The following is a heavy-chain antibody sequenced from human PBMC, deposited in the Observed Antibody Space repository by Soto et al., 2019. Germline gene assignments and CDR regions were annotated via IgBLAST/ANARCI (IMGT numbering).Heavy chain of an antibody. CDR1: GFTFSSYA. CDR3: TTSSRAAQEFWGYYYYGLDV. CDR2: ISGSGGST. J-gene: IGHJ6*02. Sequence: EVQLLESGGGLVQPGGSLRLSCTASGFTFSSYAMSWVRQAPGKGLEWVSAISGSGGSTYYADSVKGRFTISRDNSKNTLYVQMNGLKTEDTAVYYCTTSSRAAQEFWGYYYYGLDVWGQGTTVTVSS. V-gene: IGHV3-23*01. D-gene: IGHD7-27*01.